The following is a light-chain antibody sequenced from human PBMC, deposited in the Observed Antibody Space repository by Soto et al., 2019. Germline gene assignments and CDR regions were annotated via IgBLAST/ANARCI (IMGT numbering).Light chain of an antibody. Sequence: DIQMTQSPSTLSASVGDRVTITCRASQSISSWLAWYQQKPGKAPKLLIYDASSLESGVPSRFIGSGSGTEFTLTISSLQPDDFATYYYQQYNSYLWTFGQGTKVEIK. CDR3: QQYNSYLWT. CDR2: DAS. J-gene: IGKJ1*01. CDR1: QSISSW. V-gene: IGKV1-5*01.